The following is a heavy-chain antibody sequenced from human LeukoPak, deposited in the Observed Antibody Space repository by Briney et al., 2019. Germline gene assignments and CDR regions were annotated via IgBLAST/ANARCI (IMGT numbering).Heavy chain of an antibody. CDR2: IYYSGST. V-gene: IGHV4-61*01. D-gene: IGHD3-10*01. Sequence: SETLSLTCTVSGGSISSGSYCWSWIRQPPGKGLEWIGYIYYSGSTNYNPSLKSRVTISVDTSKNQFSLRLSSVTAADTAVYYCARGSKNWFDPWGQGTLVTVSS. J-gene: IGHJ5*02. CDR1: GGSISSGSYC. CDR3: ARGSKNWFDP.